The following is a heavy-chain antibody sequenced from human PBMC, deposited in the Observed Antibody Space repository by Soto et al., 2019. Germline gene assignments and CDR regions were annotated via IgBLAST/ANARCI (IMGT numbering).Heavy chain of an antibody. CDR2: INSDRSST. V-gene: IGHV3-74*01. CDR3: ARGQLRYYYYGMDV. D-gene: IGHD1-7*01. Sequence: GGSLRLSCAASGFTFSSYWMHWVRQAPGKGLVWVSRINSDRSSTSYANSVKGRFTISRGNAKNTLYLQMNSLRAEDTAVYYCARGQLRYYYYGMDVWGQGNTVTVSS. CDR1: GFTFSSYW. J-gene: IGHJ6*02.